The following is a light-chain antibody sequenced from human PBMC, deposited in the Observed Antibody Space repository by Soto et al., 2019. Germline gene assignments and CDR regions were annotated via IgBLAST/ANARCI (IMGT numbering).Light chain of an antibody. CDR2: AAS. CDR1: QSVTSDY. Sequence: EIVLTQSPGTLSLSPGGRATLSCRASQSVTSDYLAWYQQKPGQAPRLLIQAASSRATGIPDRLSGSGSGTDFTLTLSRLEPEDSAVYYCQQYATSPWTFGQGTKVEIK. CDR3: QQYATSPWT. J-gene: IGKJ1*01. V-gene: IGKV3-20*01.